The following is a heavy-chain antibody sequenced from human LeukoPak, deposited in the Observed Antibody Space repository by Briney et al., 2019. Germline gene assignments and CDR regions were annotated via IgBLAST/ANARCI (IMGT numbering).Heavy chain of an antibody. D-gene: IGHD3-22*01. V-gene: IGHV3-7*01. J-gene: IGHJ4*02. CDR3: ARGPDNYYDTPSDC. CDR2: IKQDGTEK. CDR1: GFTFTTYW. Sequence: SGGSLRLSCAASGFTFTTYWMSWVRQAPGKGLEWVANIKQDGTEKYYVDSVKGRFTISRDNAKNSLYLQMNSLRAEDTAVYYCARGPDNYYDTPSDCWGQGTLVTVSS.